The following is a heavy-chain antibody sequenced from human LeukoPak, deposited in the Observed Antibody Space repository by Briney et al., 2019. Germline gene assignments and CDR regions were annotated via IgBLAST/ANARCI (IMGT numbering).Heavy chain of an antibody. CDR3: ARSITGTAAFDY. CDR1: GFTFSSYA. J-gene: IGHJ4*02. D-gene: IGHD1-7*01. V-gene: IGHV3-23*01. Sequence: GGSLRLSCAASGFTFSSYAMSWVRQAPGKGLEWVSAISGSVGNTFYADSVKGRFTISRDNSKSTLYLQMNSLSADDTAVYYCARSITGTAAFDYWGQGTLVTVSS. CDR2: ISGSVGNT.